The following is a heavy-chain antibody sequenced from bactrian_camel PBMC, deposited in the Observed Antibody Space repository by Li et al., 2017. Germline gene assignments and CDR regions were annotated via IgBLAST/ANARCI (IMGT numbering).Heavy chain of an antibody. CDR3: AADQLYGTCRDVLDFPA. CDR1: EYTSRSNC. V-gene: IGHV3S29*01. D-gene: IGHD6*01. Sequence: QLVESGGGSVQTGGSLKLSCSSSEYTSRSNCMGWFRQAPGKEREGVATIYTGDSTPYYGDSVKGRFTISQDYVKKTVYLQMSSLKPEDTGMYYCAADQLYGTCRDVLDFPARGQGTQVTVSS. J-gene: IGHJ4*01. CDR2: IYTGDSTP.